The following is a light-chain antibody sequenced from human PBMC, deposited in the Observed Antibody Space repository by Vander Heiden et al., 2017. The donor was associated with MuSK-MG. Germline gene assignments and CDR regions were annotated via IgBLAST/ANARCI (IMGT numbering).Light chain of an antibody. Sequence: ENVLAQSPGTLSLSPGERATLSCRASQRVSGTYLAWDQQRSGQAPRLLIYGASRRATGVTDRFSGSGSGTDFTLTISRLEPEDYAVYYCHQYGGSFGGGTKVEIK. V-gene: IGKV3-20*01. J-gene: IGKJ4*01. CDR3: HQYGGS. CDR1: QRVSGTY. CDR2: GAS.